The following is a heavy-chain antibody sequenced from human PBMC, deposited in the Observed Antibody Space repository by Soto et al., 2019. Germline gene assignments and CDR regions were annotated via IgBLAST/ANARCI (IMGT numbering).Heavy chain of an antibody. D-gene: IGHD2-2*03. CDR1: GFTVSSNY. J-gene: IGHJ6*01. Sequence: GGSLRLSCAASGFTVSSNYMSWVRQAPGKGLEWVSVIYSGGRTYYAESVKGRFTISRDNTKNTRYLQMNSLRAEDTAVYYCASTSLAGSFWMLASYCYGRMEVWGQGTTVNVYS. V-gene: IGHV3-53*01. CDR2: IYSGGRT. CDR3: ASTSLAGSFWMLASYCYGRMEV.